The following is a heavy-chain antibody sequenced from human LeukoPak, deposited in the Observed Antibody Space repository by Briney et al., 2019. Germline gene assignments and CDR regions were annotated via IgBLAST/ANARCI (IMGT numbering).Heavy chain of an antibody. Sequence: GGSLRLSCAASGFTFSRYWMTWVRQAPGKGLEWVASINEDGSGKHYVDSVKGRFIISRDNAQKSVYLEMNSLRAEDTAVYYCAGAVTSTEGYWGQGTLVTVSS. D-gene: IGHD4-17*01. CDR3: AGAVTSTEGY. CDR1: GFTFSRYW. V-gene: IGHV3-7*03. CDR2: INEDGSGK. J-gene: IGHJ4*02.